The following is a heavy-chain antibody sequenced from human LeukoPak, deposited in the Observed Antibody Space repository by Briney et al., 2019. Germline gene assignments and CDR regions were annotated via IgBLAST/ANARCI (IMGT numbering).Heavy chain of an antibody. J-gene: IGHJ6*03. Sequence: GGSLRLSCAVSGFTLSSYSMNWVRQAPGKGLEWVSSISSSSSYIYYADSVKGRFTISRDNAKNSLSLKMNSLRAEDTAVYYCARLPLYSSGWYFYYYYMDVWGKGTTVTVSS. V-gene: IGHV3-21*01. CDR2: ISSSSSYI. D-gene: IGHD6-19*01. CDR1: GFTLSSYS. CDR3: ARLPLYSSGWYFYYYYMDV.